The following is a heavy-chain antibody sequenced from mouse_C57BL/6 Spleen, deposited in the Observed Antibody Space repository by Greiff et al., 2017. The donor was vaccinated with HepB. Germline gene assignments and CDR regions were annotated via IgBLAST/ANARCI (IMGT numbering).Heavy chain of an antibody. D-gene: IGHD1-1*01. J-gene: IGHJ2*01. CDR2: INPNNGGT. V-gene: IGHV1-18*01. CDR1: GYTFTDYN. Sequence: EVKLMESGPELVKPGASVKIPCKASGYTFTDYNMDWVKQSHGKSLEWIGDINPNNGGTIYNQKFKGKATLTVDKSSSTAYMELRSLTSEDTAVYYCARTERGGYGSSCLDYWGQGTTLTVSS. CDR3: ARTERGGYGSSCLDY.